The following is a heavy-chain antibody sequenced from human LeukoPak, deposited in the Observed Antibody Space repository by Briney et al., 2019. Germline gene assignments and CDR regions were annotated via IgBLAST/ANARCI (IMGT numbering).Heavy chain of an antibody. J-gene: IGHJ3*02. CDR1: GFTFSSYT. Sequence: PGRSLRLSCAASGFTFSSYTMNWVRQAPGKGLEGVSSISNSRSYKYYADSVKGRFTISRDNSKNSLYLQMNSLRAEDTAVYYCARGGIDYGSGSPSHDAFDIWGQGTIVTVSS. CDR2: ISNSRSYK. CDR3: ARGGIDYGSGSPSHDAFDI. D-gene: IGHD3-10*01. V-gene: IGHV3-21*01.